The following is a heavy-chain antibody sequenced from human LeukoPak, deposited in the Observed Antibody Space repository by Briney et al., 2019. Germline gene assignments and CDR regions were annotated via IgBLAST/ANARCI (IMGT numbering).Heavy chain of an antibody. CDR1: GGSFSGYY. CDR3: ASSEAVYYGSGSYYWYYYGMDV. CDR2: INHSGST. D-gene: IGHD3-10*01. Sequence: SETLSLTCAVYGGSFSGYYWSWIRQPPGKGLEWIGEINHSGSTNYNPSLKSRVTISVDTSKNQFSLKLSFVTAADTAVYYCASSEAVYYGSGSYYWYYYGMDVWGQGTTVTVSS. J-gene: IGHJ6*02. V-gene: IGHV4-34*01.